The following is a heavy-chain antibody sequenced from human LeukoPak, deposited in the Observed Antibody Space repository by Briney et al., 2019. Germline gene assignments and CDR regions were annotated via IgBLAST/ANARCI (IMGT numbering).Heavy chain of an antibody. D-gene: IGHD6-19*01. CDR2: MNPNSGNT. J-gene: IGHJ6*03. CDR3: AKVWRHSSGWSTYYYYYMDV. V-gene: IGHV1-8*03. CDR1: GYTFTSYD. Sequence: ASVKVSCKASGYTFTSYDINWVRQATGQGLEWMGWMNPNSGNTGYAQKFQGRVTITRNTSISTAYMELNSLRAEDTAVYYCAKVWRHSSGWSTYYYYYMDVWGKGTTVTVSS.